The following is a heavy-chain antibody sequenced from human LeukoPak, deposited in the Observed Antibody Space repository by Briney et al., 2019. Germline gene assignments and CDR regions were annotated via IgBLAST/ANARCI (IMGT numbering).Heavy chain of an antibody. J-gene: IGHJ6*02. CDR2: ISQSGST. V-gene: IGHV4-4*02. D-gene: IGHD3-16*01. Sequence: SETLSLTCAVSGGSISSSNWWSWVRQPPGRGLEWIGEISQSGSTNYNPSLKSRITMSVDTSKNQFSLQLRSMTAADTAVYFCARATDDEFYLYYGMDVWGQGTTVTVSS. CDR3: ARATDDEFYLYYGMDV. CDR1: GGSISSSNW.